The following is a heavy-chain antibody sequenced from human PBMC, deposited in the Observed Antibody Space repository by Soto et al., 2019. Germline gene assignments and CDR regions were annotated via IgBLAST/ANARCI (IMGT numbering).Heavy chain of an antibody. D-gene: IGHD6-6*01. CDR3: ARLAARDAFDI. V-gene: IGHV4-59*08. CDR1: GGSISSYY. J-gene: IGHJ3*02. CDR2: IYYSGST. Sequence: QVQLQESGPGLVKPSETLSLTCTVSGGSISSYYWSWIRQPPGKGLEWIGYIYYSGSTNYNPSLKSRVTISVDTSNNQFSLKLSSVPAADTAVYYCARLAARDAFDIWGQGTMVTVSS.